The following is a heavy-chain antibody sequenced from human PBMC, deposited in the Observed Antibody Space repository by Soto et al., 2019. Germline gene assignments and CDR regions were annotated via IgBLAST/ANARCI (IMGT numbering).Heavy chain of an antibody. CDR2: IKPDGGEK. Sequence: GGSLRLSCAASGFTFSTYWMSWVRQAPGKGLEWVANIKPDGGEKWYVDSVRGRFTISRDNAKNSLYLQMNSLRAEDTAVYYCARGDFYDSSGPFSDAFDIWGQGTVVTVSS. CDR1: GFTFSTYW. CDR3: ARGDFYDSSGPFSDAFDI. D-gene: IGHD3-22*01. V-gene: IGHV3-7*04. J-gene: IGHJ3*02.